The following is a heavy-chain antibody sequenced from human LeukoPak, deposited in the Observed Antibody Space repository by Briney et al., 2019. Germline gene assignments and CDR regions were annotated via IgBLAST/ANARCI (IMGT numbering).Heavy chain of an antibody. CDR3: TREEAVNDYGANRPFDS. V-gene: IGHV3-64*01. CDR1: GFTFSTYS. D-gene: IGHD4/OR15-4a*01. Sequence: GGSLRLSCTASGFTFSTYSMDWVRQAPGKGLEYVSAISNNGDSTHYANSVKGRFTISRDNSRNTLYLHMDDLRTSDMGVYYCTREEAVNDYGANRPFDSWGQGTLVTVS. J-gene: IGHJ5*01. CDR2: ISNNGDST.